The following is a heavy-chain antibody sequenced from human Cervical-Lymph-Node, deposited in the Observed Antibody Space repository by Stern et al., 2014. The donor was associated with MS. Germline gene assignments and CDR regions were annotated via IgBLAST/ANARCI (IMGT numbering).Heavy chain of an antibody. Sequence: VQLVESGGGLVKPGGSLRLSCAASGFTFSDYYMSWIRQAPGKGLEWVSYIRSSGSSIYYADSVKGRFTNSRDNAKNSLYLQMNSLRAEDTAVYYCARDLDFWSGYYQMGYDYWGQGTLVTVSS. V-gene: IGHV3-11*01. CDR3: ARDLDFWSGYYQMGYDY. CDR2: IRSSGSSI. J-gene: IGHJ4*02. CDR1: GFTFSDYY. D-gene: IGHD3-3*01.